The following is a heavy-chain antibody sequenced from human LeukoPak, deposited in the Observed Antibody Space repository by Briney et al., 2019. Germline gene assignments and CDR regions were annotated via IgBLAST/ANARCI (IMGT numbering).Heavy chain of an antibody. CDR3: ARVLGHPAYYFDY. Sequence: ASVKVSCKASGYTFTGYYMHWVRQAHGQGLEWMGIINPSGGSTSYAQKFQGRVTLTRDTSTSTVYMELSSLRSEDTAVYYCARVLGHPAYYFDYWGQGTLVTVSS. CDR1: GYTFTGYY. D-gene: IGHD3-3*02. J-gene: IGHJ4*02. CDR2: INPSGGST. V-gene: IGHV1-46*01.